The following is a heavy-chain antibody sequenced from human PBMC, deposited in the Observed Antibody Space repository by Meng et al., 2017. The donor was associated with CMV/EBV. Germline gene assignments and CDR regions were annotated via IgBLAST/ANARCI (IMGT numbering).Heavy chain of an antibody. J-gene: IGHJ4*02. CDR2: IYWDDDK. CDR1: WFSTSTRGVG. V-gene: IGHV2-5*02. Sequence: HITFKESGPPLVNTQPTLPLPCTLAWFSTSTRGVGVGWIRQPPGKALEWLALIYWDDDKRYSPSLQIRLTITKDTSKNQVVLTMTNMDPVDTATYYCARIAAAGRFDYWGKGTLVTVSS. D-gene: IGHD6-13*01. CDR3: ARIAAAGRFDY.